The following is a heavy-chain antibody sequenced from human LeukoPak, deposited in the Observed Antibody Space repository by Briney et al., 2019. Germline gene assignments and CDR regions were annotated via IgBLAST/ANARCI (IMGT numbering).Heavy chain of an antibody. Sequence: PGGSLRLSCAASGFTFSSYGMHWVRQAPGKGLEWVAFIRYDGSNKYYADSVKGRFTISRDNSKNTLYLQMNSLRAEDTAVYYCARFEGFGELLSFDYWGQGTLVTVSS. CDR2: IRYDGSNK. D-gene: IGHD3-10*01. V-gene: IGHV3-30*02. CDR3: ARFEGFGELLSFDY. J-gene: IGHJ4*02. CDR1: GFTFSSYG.